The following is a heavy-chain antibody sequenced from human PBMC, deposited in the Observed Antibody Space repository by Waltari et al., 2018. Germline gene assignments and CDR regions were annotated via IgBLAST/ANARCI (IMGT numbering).Heavy chain of an antibody. V-gene: IGHV4-59*01. CDR3: ARTPGAAADQFYWFDP. D-gene: IGHD6-13*01. Sequence: QVQLQESGPGLVKPSETLSLTCTVSGGSISSYYWSWIRQPPGKGLEWIGYIYYSGSTNYNPSLKSRVTISVDTSKNQFSLKLSSVTTADTAVYYCARTPGAAADQFYWFDPWGQGTLVTVSS. CDR1: GGSISSYY. CDR2: IYYSGST. J-gene: IGHJ5*02.